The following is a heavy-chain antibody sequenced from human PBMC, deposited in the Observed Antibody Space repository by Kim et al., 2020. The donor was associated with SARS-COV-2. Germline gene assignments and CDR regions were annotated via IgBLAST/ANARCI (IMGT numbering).Heavy chain of an antibody. J-gene: IGHJ4*02. CDR1: GYTFSSYW. D-gene: IGHD3-16*01. CDR3: ASLSTGYVWDKFDY. V-gene: IGHV3-74*01. CDR2: VNSDGSST. Sequence: GGSLRLSCVASGYTFSSYWMHWVRQGPGKGLVWVSRVNSDGSSTSYADSVKVRFTISRDNARNTLYLQMNSLRAEDTAVHYCASLSTGYVWDKFDYWGQGTLRTVSS.